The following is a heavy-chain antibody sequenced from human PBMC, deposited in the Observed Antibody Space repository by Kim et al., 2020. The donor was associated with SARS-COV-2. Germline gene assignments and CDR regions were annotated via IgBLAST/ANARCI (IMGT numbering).Heavy chain of an antibody. D-gene: IGHD4-17*01. CDR2: IYYSGST. J-gene: IGHJ4*02. CDR3: ARDSRYGGTTFDY. CDR1: GGSISGYY. Sequence: SETLSLTCTVSGGSISGYYWSWIRQPPGKGLEWIGYIYYSGSTNYNPSLKSRVTISVDTSKNQFSLKLSSVTAADTAVYYCARDSRYGGTTFDYWGQGTLVTVSS. V-gene: IGHV4-59*01.